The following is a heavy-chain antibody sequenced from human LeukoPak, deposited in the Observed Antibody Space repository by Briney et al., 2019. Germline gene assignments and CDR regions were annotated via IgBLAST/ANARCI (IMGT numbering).Heavy chain of an antibody. CDR2: IYYSGST. V-gene: IGHV4-59*12. Sequence: PSETLSLTCTVSGGSISSDYWSWIRQPPGKGLESIGYIYYSGSTNYNPSLKSRVTTSVDKPKNQFSLKLSSVTAADTAVYYCARVLSGSNFDYWGQGTLVTVSS. CDR3: ARVLSGSNFDY. J-gene: IGHJ4*02. CDR1: GGSISSDY. D-gene: IGHD3-22*01.